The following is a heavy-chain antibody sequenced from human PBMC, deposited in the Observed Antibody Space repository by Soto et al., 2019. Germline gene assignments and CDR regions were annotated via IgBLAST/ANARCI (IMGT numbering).Heavy chain of an antibody. CDR3: ARVGYGDYDAFDI. V-gene: IGHV3-48*01. Sequence: EVQLVESGGGLVQPGGSLRLSCAASGFTFSSYSMNWVRQAPGKGLEWVSYISSSSSTIYYADSVKGRFTISRDNAKNSLYLQMNSLRAEDTAVYYCARVGYGDYDAFDIWGQGTMVTVSS. J-gene: IGHJ3*02. CDR1: GFTFSSYS. CDR2: ISSSSSTI. D-gene: IGHD4-17*01.